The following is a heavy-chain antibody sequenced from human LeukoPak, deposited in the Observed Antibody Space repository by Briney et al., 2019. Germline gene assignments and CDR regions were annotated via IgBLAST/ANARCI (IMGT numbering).Heavy chain of an antibody. CDR2: ISGSGGST. V-gene: IGHV3-23*01. CDR3: AKNLMAGPTYTSGCDY. Sequence: GGSLRLSCAASGFTFSSYAMRWVRQAPGKGLEWVSHISGSGGSTYYADSVKGRFTISRDNSKNTLYLQMNSLRAEDTAVYYCAKNLMAGPTYTSGCDYWGQGTLVTVSS. CDR1: GFTFSSYA. J-gene: IGHJ4*02. D-gene: IGHD6-19*01.